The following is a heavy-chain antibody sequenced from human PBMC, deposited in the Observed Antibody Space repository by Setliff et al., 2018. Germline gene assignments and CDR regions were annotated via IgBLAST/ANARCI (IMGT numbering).Heavy chain of an antibody. Sequence: QPGGSLRLSCAASGFTFSSYAMHWVRQAPGKGLERVAVISYDGSNKYYADSVKGRSTISRDNSKKTRYLQMNSLRAEETAVYYCASEGVGFRFYYAYMDVWGKGTTVTVSS. J-gene: IGHJ6*03. D-gene: IGHD3-10*01. CDR1: GFTFSSYA. CDR2: ISYDGSNK. CDR3: ASEGVGFRFYYAYMDV. V-gene: IGHV3-30*04.